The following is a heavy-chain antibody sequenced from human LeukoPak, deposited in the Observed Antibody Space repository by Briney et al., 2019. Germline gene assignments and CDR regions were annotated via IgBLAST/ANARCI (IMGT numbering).Heavy chain of an antibody. V-gene: IGHV3-30*18. D-gene: IGHD2-21*01. Sequence: GGPLRLSCAASGFTFSSYGMHWVRQAPGKGLEWVAVISYDGSNKYYADSVKGRFTISRDNSKNTLYLQMNSLRAEDTAVYYCAKDRGLANMDVWGQGTTVTVSS. J-gene: IGHJ6*02. CDR2: ISYDGSNK. CDR1: GFTFSSYG. CDR3: AKDRGLANMDV.